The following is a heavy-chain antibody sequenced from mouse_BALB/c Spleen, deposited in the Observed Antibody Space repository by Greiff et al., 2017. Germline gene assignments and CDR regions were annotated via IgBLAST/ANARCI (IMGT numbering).Heavy chain of an antibody. D-gene: IGHD2-10*02. J-gene: IGHJ4*01. CDR3: AKIPYGNYYYAMDY. CDR2: IWRGGST. Sequence: QVQLKESGPSLVQPSQSLSITCTVSGFSLTSYGVHWVRQSPGKGLEWLGVIWRGGSTDYNAAFMSRLSITKDNSKSQVFFKMNSLQADDTAIYYCAKIPYGNYYYAMDYWGQGTSVTVSS. CDR1: GFSLTSYG. V-gene: IGHV2-5-1*01.